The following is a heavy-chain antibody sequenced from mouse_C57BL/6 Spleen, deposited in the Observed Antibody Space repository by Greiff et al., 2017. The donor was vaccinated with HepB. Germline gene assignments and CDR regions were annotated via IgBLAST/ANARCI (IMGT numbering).Heavy chain of an antibody. CDR2: IYPGDGDT. CDR3: AKVYYCSSYWYFDV. D-gene: IGHD1-1*01. CDR1: GYAFSSYW. V-gene: IGHV1-80*01. Sequence: VQLQQSGAELVKPGASVKISCKASGYAFSSYWMNWVKQRPGKGLEWIGQIYPGDGDTNYNGKFKGKATLTADKSSSTAYMQLSSLTSEDSAVYFCAKVYYCSSYWYFDVWGTGTTVTVSS. J-gene: IGHJ1*03.